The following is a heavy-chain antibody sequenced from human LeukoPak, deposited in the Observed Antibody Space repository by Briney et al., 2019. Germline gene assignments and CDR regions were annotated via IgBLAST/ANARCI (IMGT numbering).Heavy chain of an antibody. Sequence: VGSLRLSCAASGFTVSDNYMSWVRQAPGKGLEWVSVMYSRGDTYYANSVKGRFTFSRDISKNTLYLQMNGLRTEDTAMYYCARDAPQVPAAGVLASWGQGTLVIVSS. D-gene: IGHD6-13*01. J-gene: IGHJ5*02. V-gene: IGHV3-53*01. CDR3: ARDAPQVPAAGVLAS. CDR1: GFTVSDNY. CDR2: MYSRGDT.